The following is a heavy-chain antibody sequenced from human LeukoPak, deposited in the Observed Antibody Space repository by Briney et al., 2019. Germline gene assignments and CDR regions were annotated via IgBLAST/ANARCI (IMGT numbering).Heavy chain of an antibody. CDR2: INHSGST. CDR3: ARHYYGSGSYYYYYYMDV. CDR1: GGSFSGYY. J-gene: IGHJ6*03. D-gene: IGHD3-10*01. V-gene: IGHV4-34*01. Sequence: SETLSLTCAVYGGSFSGYYWSWIRQPPGKGLEWIGEINHSGSTNYNPSLKSRVTISVDTSKNQFSLKLSSETAADTAVYYCARHYYGSGSYYYYYYMDVWGKGTTVTISS.